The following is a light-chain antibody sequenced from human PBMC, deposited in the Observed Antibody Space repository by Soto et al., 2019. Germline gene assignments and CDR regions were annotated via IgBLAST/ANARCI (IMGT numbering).Light chain of an antibody. J-gene: IGKJ5*01. V-gene: IGKV3-11*01. CDR3: QQRHMWPIT. Sequence: EVVLTKSPVTLSLSPGERATLSCRASQSFRGLLAWYQQKPGQAPRLLIYDAYNRATGIPPRFSGSGSGTDFTLTISSLEPEDSAVYYCQQRHMWPITFGQGTRLE. CDR2: DAY. CDR1: QSFRGL.